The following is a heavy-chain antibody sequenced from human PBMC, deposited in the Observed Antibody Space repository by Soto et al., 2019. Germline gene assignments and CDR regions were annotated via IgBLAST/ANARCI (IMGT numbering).Heavy chain of an antibody. V-gene: IGHV5-51*01. CDR1: GYSFTSYW. CDR3: ARHIYSHRENGDYVAFDI. Sequence: GQSLKISCKGSGYSFTSYWIGWVLQMPGKGLEWMGIIYPGDSDTRYSPSFQGQVTISADKSISTAYLQWRSLKASDTAMYYCARHIYSHRENGDYVAFDIWGQGTMVTVSS. D-gene: IGHD4-17*01. J-gene: IGHJ3*02. CDR2: IYPGDSDT.